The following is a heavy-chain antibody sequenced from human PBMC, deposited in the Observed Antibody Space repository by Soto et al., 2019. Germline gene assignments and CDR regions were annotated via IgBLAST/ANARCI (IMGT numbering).Heavy chain of an antibody. Sequence: GGSLRLSCAASGFSFGSYGMTWVRQAPGKWLDWVSTVSGSGGTTYYAASVKGRFTISRDNSKKTLYLQLNSLTSADTAVYYCAKGSYYYASSGYYNWYFDLWGRGTLVTVSS. CDR1: GFSFGSYG. CDR2: VSGSGGTT. D-gene: IGHD3-22*01. CDR3: AKGSYYYASSGYYNWYFDL. J-gene: IGHJ2*01. V-gene: IGHV3-23*01.